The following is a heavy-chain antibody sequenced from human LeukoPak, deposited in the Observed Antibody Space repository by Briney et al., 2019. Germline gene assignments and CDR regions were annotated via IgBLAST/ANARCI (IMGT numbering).Heavy chain of an antibody. CDR1: GYTFTGYY. D-gene: IGHD4/OR15-4a*01. Sequence: ASVKVSCKASGYTFTGYYMHWVRQAPGQGLEWMGWINPNSGGTNYAQKFQGRVTMTTDTSTSTAYMELRSLRSDDTAVYYCARVFSNYGVSDYYYYMDVWGKGTTVTVSS. J-gene: IGHJ6*03. CDR3: ARVFSNYGVSDYYYYMDV. CDR2: INPNSGGT. V-gene: IGHV1-2*02.